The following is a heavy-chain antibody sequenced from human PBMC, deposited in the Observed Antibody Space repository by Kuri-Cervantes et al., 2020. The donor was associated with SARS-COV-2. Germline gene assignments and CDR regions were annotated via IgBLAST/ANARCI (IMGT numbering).Heavy chain of an antibody. CDR2: FDTCVST. CDR3: ARVGRAGYSQPDY. V-gene: IGHV4-4*09. Sequence: SETLSPTCTVAGGSISSYSWSWIRQPPGKGLAWIGYFDTCVSTNYTPSLQSRVTIPVDTSKFKFSLRLSSVTAADTAVYCCARVGRAGYSQPDYWGRGTLVTVSS. J-gene: IGHJ4*02. D-gene: IGHD2-15*01. CDR1: GGSISSYS.